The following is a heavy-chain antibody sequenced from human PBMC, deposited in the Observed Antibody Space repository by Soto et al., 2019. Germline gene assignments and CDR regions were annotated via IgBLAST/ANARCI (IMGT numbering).Heavy chain of an antibody. J-gene: IGHJ4*02. Sequence: SETLSLTCAVSGGSISSGGYSWSWIRQPPGKGLEWIGYIYHSGSTYYNPSLKSRVTISVDRSKNQFSLKLSSVTAADTAVYYCAREWIGVRGFDYWGQGTLVTVSS. D-gene: IGHD2-2*03. CDR3: AREWIGVRGFDY. CDR1: GGSISSGGYS. CDR2: IYHSGST. V-gene: IGHV4-30-2*01.